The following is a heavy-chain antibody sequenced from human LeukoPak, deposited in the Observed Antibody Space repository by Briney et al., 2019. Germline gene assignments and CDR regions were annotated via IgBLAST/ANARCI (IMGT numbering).Heavy chain of an antibody. V-gene: IGHV4-59*01. CDR1: GGSISSYY. CDR3: ARAYWSYYYDSSGYYNWFDP. Sequence: PSETLSLTCTASGGSISSYYWSWIRQPPGKGLEWIGYIYYSGSTNYNPSLKSRVTISVDTSKNQFSLKLSSVTAADTAVYYCARAYWSYYYDSSGYYNWFDPWGQGTLVTVSS. J-gene: IGHJ5*02. CDR2: IYYSGST. D-gene: IGHD3-22*01.